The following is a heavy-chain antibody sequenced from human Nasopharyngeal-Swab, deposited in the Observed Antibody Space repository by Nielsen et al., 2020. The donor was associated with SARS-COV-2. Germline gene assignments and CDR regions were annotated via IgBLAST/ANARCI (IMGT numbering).Heavy chain of an antibody. J-gene: IGHJ4*02. CDR1: GYTFTGYY. Sequence: ASVKVSCKASGYTFTGYYMHWVRQAPGQGLEWMGWINPNSGGTNYAQKFQGWVTMTRDTSISTAYMELSRLRSDDTAVYYCAREGCSGSSCYSPYFDYWGQGTLVTVSS. CDR3: AREGCSGSSCYSPYFDY. D-gene: IGHD2-15*01. CDR2: INPNSGGT. V-gene: IGHV1-2*04.